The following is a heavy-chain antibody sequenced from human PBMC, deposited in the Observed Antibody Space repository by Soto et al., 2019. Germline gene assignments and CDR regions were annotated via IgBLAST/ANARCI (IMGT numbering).Heavy chain of an antibody. Sequence: GESLKISCKGSGYSFTSYWISWVRQMPGKGLEWMGRIDPSDSYTNYSPSFQGHVTISADKSISTAYLQWSSLKASDTAMYYCARVGIVVSPGKKRITIFGVVIPNSEYGMDVWGQGTTVTVSS. D-gene: IGHD3-3*01. CDR1: GYSFTSYW. CDR2: IDPSDSYT. CDR3: ARVGIVVSPGKKRITIFGVVIPNSEYGMDV. J-gene: IGHJ6*02. V-gene: IGHV5-10-1*01.